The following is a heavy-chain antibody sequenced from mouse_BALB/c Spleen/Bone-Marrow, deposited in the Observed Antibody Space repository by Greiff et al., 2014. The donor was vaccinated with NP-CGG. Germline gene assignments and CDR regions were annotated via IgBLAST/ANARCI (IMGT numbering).Heavy chain of an antibody. CDR2: INPNNDGT. CDR1: GYTFTSYY. D-gene: IGHD2-3*01. Sequence: QVHVKQSGAELVKPGASVKLSCKASGYTFTSYYMYWVKQRPGQGLEWIGEINPNNDGTNFNEKFESKATLTVDKSSSTAYMQLSSLTSEDSAVYYCARAAYDPYAMDYWGQGTSVTVSS. V-gene: IGHV1S81*02. CDR3: ARAAYDPYAMDY. J-gene: IGHJ4*01.